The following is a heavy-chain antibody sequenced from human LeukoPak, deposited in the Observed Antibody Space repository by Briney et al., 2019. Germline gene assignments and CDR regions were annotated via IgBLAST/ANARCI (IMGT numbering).Heavy chain of an antibody. V-gene: IGHV3-7*02. D-gene: IGHD2-15*01. CDR3: ARGSLSGEDFDY. CDR2: MNPDGSTK. J-gene: IGHJ4*02. Sequence: GGSLRLSCAASGFAFSSSWMAWVRQAPGKGLEWVANMNPDGSTKNYVDSVRGRFTISRDNAKNSLYLQMNSLRADDTAVYYCARGSLSGEDFDYWGRGTLVTVSS. CDR1: GFAFSSSW.